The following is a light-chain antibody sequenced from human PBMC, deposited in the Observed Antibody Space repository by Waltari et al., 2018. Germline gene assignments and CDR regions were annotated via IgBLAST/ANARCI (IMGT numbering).Light chain of an antibody. CDR3: SSYSGTNNPVV. CDR2: EVF. CDR1: SRDIGGSTY. Sequence: QSALTQPPSASGSPGQSVTISCTGTSRDIGGSTYVHCYQQHPGKAPKPLIYEVFKRPSGVPDRFSGSKSGNTASLTVSGLQAEDEADFYCSSYSGTNNPVVFGGGTRLTVL. V-gene: IGLV2-8*01. J-gene: IGLJ2*01.